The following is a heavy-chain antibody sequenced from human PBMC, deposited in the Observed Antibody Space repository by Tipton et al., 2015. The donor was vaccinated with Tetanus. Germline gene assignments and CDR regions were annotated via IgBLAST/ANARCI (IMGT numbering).Heavy chain of an antibody. Sequence: TLSLTCSVPGVSIKGGGFYWTWIRQPPGKGLEWIGYIYSPGTTSYAPSLRGRATISFDSVKNHFSLSLSSVTAADTAMYYCARDGGNYFYYGMNVWGQGAAVTVSS. CDR2: IYSPGTT. J-gene: IGHJ6*02. CDR3: ARDGGNYFYYGMNV. V-gene: IGHV4-31*03. CDR1: GVSIKGGGFY.